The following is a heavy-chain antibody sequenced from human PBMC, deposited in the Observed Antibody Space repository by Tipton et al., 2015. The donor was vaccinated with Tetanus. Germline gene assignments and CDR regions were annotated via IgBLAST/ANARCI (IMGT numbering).Heavy chain of an antibody. CDR1: GDSVRSGSYY. CDR3: ASYNIPYYFDY. D-gene: IGHD2-2*02. CDR2: IDYSGST. J-gene: IGHJ4*02. V-gene: IGHV4-61*01. Sequence: TLSLTCTVSGDSVRSGSYYWSWIRQPPGKELEWIGYIDYSGSTNYNPSLKSRLIISADTSKNQFSLRLSSVTAADTAVYYCASYNIPYYFDYWGRGTRVTVSS.